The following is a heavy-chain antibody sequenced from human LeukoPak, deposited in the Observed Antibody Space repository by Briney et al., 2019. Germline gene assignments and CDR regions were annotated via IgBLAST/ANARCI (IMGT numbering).Heavy chain of an antibody. D-gene: IGHD3-16*01. V-gene: IGHV3-21*06. CDR3: AKGNVMGGRGFDY. Sequence: GGSLRLSCAASGFTFSDYSMTWVRQAPGKGLEWVSSIDSSSSYIFYADSMKGRFTISRDNAKNSLYLQMDSLRAEDTAMYFCAKGNVMGGRGFDYWGQGTLVTVSS. J-gene: IGHJ4*02. CDR2: IDSSSSYI. CDR1: GFTFSDYS.